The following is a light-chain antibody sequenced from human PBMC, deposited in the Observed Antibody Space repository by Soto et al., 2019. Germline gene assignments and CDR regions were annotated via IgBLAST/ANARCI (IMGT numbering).Light chain of an antibody. J-gene: IGKJ1*01. Sequence: DIQMTQSPSTLSAAVGDRVTITCRASQSLNGWLAWFQQKPGKAPKVLISKVSNLESGVPLRFSGSGSGTEFTLTISSLQPDDFATYYCQQYNSHWWTFGQGTKVEIK. CDR3: QQYNSHWWT. CDR1: QSLNGW. CDR2: KVS. V-gene: IGKV1-5*03.